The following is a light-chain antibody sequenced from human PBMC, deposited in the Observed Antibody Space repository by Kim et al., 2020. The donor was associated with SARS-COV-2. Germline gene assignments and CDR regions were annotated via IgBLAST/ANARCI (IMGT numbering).Light chain of an antibody. CDR1: SSDVGGYNY. V-gene: IGLV2-11*01. CDR2: DVS. Sequence: GQSVTSSGTGTSSDVGGYNYVSWYKQHPGKVPKLIIFDVSRRPSGVPDRFSGSKSGNTASLTIYGLKAEDEADYYSCSNAGRYTWVFGGGTKVTV. J-gene: IGLJ3*02. CDR3: CSNAGRYTWV.